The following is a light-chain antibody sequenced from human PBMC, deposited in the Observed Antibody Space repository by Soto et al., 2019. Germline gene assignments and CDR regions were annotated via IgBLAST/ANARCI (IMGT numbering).Light chain of an antibody. CDR1: QSISSW. J-gene: IGKJ2*01. Sequence: DIQMTQSPSTLSASVGDRVTITCRASQSISSWLAWYQQKPGKAPKLLIYDASSLESGVPSRFSGSGSGTXXXXTXSSLQPDDFATYYCQQYNSYLYTFGQGTKLEIK. V-gene: IGKV1-5*01. CDR2: DAS. CDR3: QQYNSYLYT.